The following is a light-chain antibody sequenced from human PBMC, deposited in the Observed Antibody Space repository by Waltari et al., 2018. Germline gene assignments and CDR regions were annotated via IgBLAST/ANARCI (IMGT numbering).Light chain of an antibody. J-gene: IGLJ2*01. CDR2: NDN. V-gene: IGLV1-44*01. Sequence: QSVLTQPPSASGTPGQRITLSCPGSSSNIGRDSVNWYPQLPGTAPKLLVYNDNARPPGVPDRFSGSKSGTSASLAISGLQSEDEADYFCAAWDDILKGVLFGGGTRLTVL. CDR3: AAWDDILKGVL. CDR1: SSNIGRDS.